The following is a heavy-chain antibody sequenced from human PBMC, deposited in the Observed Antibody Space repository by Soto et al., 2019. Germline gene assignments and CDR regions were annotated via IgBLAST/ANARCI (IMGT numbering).Heavy chain of an antibody. J-gene: IGHJ6*02. CDR2: IYYSGTT. CDR1: GGSISGFY. D-gene: IGHD5-12*01. CDR3: AREGVAPYYYYGMDV. V-gene: IGHV4-59*01. Sequence: SETLSLTCTVSGGSISGFYWSWIRQPPGKGLEWIGYIYYSGTTYYNPSLKSRVTMSVDTSKNQFSLKLSSVTADDTAVYYCAREGVAPYYYYGMDVWGQGTPVTVSS.